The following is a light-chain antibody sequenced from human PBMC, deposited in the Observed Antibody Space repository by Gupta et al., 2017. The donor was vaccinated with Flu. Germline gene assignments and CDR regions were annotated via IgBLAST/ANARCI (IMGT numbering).Light chain of an antibody. J-gene: IGLJ1*01. Sequence: GQTARITCGGNNIGSKSVHGYHQKPGQAPVLVVYDNSDRPSGIPERFSGSNAGNTATLTSSRVEAGDEADYYCQVWDSGSDQYVFATGTKVTVL. CDR2: DNS. CDR3: QVWDSGSDQYV. V-gene: IGLV3-21*02. CDR1: NIGSKS.